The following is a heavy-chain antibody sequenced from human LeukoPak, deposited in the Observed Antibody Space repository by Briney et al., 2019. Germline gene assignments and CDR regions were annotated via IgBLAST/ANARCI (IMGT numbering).Heavy chain of an antibody. V-gene: IGHV4-34*01. J-gene: IGHJ4*02. CDR3: ARAPTGRDFDY. Sequence: SETLSLTCAVYGGSFSGYYWNWIRQPLGKGLEWIGEINHSGSTNYNPSLKSRVTMSVDTSKNQFSLKLSSVTAADTAVYYCARAPTGRDFDYWGQGTLVTVSS. CDR1: GGSFSGYY. D-gene: IGHD1-1*01. CDR2: INHSGST.